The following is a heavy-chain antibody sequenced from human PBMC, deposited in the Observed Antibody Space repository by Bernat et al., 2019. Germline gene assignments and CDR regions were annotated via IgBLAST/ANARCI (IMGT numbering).Heavy chain of an antibody. CDR1: GNSISSGSHY. Sequence: QLQLQESGPGLVRPSETLCLTCSVSGNSISSGSHYWGWFRQPPGKGLEYIGTIYYTGSTYYNPSLRSRVTISMDTSKNHFSLKLSSVTAADTAVYYCARQIVGAHDFWGQGTLVTVSS. D-gene: IGHD1-26*01. CDR3: ARQIVGAHDF. J-gene: IGHJ4*02. V-gene: IGHV4-39*01. CDR2: IYYTGST.